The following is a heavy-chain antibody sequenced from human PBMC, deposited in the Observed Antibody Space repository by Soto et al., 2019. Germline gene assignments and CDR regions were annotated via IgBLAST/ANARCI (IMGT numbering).Heavy chain of an antibody. J-gene: IGHJ5*02. V-gene: IGHV3-7*03. CDR2: IKEDGTEQ. CDR1: GFSFSGYW. Sequence: GGSLRLSCAASGFSFSGYWMNWVRQAPGKGPEWVANIKEDGTEQHYVDSVKGRFTISRDNSENSLFLQMNNLRAEDSAIYYCAITTSTVSYWFDPWGPGTQVTVPS. D-gene: IGHD4-4*01. CDR3: AITTSTVSYWFDP.